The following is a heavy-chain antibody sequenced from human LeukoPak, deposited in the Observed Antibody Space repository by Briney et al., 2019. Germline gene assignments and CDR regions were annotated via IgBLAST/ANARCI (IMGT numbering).Heavy chain of an antibody. CDR2: ISSSSSYT. CDR3: ARLEPDYGGNFDYYGMDV. J-gene: IGHJ6*02. CDR1: GFTFSDYY. D-gene: IGHD4-23*01. V-gene: IGHV3-11*06. Sequence: KPGGSLRLSCAASGFTFSDYYMSWIRQAPGKGLEWVSYISSSSSYTNYADSVKGRFTISRDNAKNSLYLQMNSLRAEDTAVYYCARLEPDYGGNFDYYGMDVWGQGTTVTVSS.